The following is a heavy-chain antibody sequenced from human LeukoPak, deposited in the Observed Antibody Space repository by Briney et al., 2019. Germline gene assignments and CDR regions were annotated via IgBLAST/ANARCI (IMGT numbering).Heavy chain of an antibody. V-gene: IGHV3-23*01. CDR2: ISGSGGTT. CDR1: GFTFSSYV. CDR3: AKGPLPRITGTAPFDY. Sequence: PGGSLRLSCAASGFTFSSYVMGWVRQAPGKGLEWVSAISGSGGTTYYADSVKGRFTISRDNSKNTLYLQMNSLRAEDTAVYYCAKGPLPRITGTAPFDYWGQGTLVTVSS. D-gene: IGHD1-7*01. J-gene: IGHJ4*02.